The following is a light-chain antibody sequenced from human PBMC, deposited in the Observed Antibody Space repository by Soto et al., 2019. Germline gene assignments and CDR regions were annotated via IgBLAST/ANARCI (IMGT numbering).Light chain of an antibody. Sequence: QLVLTQSSSASASLGSSVKLTCTLSSGHSSYVIAWHQQQPGKAPRYLMKLEGSGGYNKGSGVPDRFSGPSSGADRYLTISNPQFEDEADYYCETWNGNTRVFGGGTKLTVL. J-gene: IGLJ3*02. CDR2: LEGSGGY. V-gene: IGLV4-60*02. CDR1: SGHSSYV. CDR3: ETWNGNTRV.